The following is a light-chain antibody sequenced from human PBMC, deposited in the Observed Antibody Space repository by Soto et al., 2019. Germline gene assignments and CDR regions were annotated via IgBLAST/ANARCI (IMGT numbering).Light chain of an antibody. Sequence: QSVLTQSSSASASLGSSVKLTCTLSSGHSSYIIAWHQQQPGKAPRYLMKLEGSGNYNKGSGVPDCFSGSSSGADRYLSISNLQSEDEADYYCETWDSNTRVFGGGTKLTVL. V-gene: IGLV4-60*03. CDR1: SGHSSYI. CDR2: LEGSGNY. J-gene: IGLJ3*02. CDR3: ETWDSNTRV.